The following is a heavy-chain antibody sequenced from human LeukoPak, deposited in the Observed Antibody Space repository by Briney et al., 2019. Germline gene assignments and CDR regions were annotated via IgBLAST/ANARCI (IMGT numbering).Heavy chain of an antibody. J-gene: IGHJ4*02. CDR2: INHSGST. Sequence: KPSETLSLTCAVYGGSFSGYYWSWIRQPPGKGLEWSGEINHSGSTNYNPSLKSRVTISADTSKNQFSLKVRSVTAADTAVYYCTSSFLGYCSGGSCYPNYWGQGTLVTVSS. V-gene: IGHV4-34*01. D-gene: IGHD2-15*01. CDR3: TSSFLGYCSGGSCYPNY. CDR1: GGSFSGYY.